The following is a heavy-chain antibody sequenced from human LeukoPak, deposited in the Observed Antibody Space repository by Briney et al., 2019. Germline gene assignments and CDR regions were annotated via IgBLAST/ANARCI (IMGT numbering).Heavy chain of an antibody. CDR2: ISSGSSYI. CDR1: GFTCIGYS. D-gene: IGHD3-22*01. CDR3: ARDRRHTMIVVGREGWYFDL. V-gene: IGHV3-21*01. Sequence: SGGSLRLSCAASGFTCIGYSMNWVRQGPGKGLEWVSSISSGSSYIYYADSVKGRFTISRDNAKNSLYLQMNSLRAEDTAVYYCARDRRHTMIVVGREGWYFDLWGRGTLVTVSS. J-gene: IGHJ2*01.